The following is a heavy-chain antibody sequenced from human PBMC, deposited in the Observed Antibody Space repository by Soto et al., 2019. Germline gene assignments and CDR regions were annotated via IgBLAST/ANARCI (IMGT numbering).Heavy chain of an antibody. CDR1: GFTFSSYG. J-gene: IGHJ4*02. CDR3: ARDSHVGSGWQLTADY. CDR2: IWYDGSNK. Sequence: GGSLRLSCAASGFTFSSYGMHWVRQAPSKGLEWVAVIWYDGSNKYYAESVKGRFTISRDNSKNTLYLQMNNLRAEDTAVYYCARDSHVGSGWQLTADYWGQGTLVTVSS. V-gene: IGHV3-33*01. D-gene: IGHD6-19*01.